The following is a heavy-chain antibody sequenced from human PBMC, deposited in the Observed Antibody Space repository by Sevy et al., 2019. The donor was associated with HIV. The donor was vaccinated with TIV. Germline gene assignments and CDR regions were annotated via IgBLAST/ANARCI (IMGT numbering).Heavy chain of an antibody. D-gene: IGHD2-15*01. V-gene: IGHV3-9*01. Sequence: GGSLRLSCVASGFNFDDYAMHWVRQVPGKGLEWVSGINWASNTIAYADSVKGRFTISRDNAKNSLYLQMISVKTEDTALYYCARDLAQGIGSSGRGFDYWGQGTLVTVSS. CDR3: ARDLAQGIGSSGRGFDY. CDR2: INWASNTI. CDR1: GFNFDDYA. J-gene: IGHJ4*02.